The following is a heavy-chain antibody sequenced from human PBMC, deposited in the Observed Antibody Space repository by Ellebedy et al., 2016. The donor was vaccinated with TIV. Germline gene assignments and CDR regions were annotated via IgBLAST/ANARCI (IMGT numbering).Heavy chain of an antibody. CDR2: INTYSGDS. J-gene: IGHJ4*02. V-gene: IGHV1-18*01. CDR1: GFTFSSYG. Sequence: ASVKVSXXASGFTFSSYGVSWVRQAPGQGLEWLRWINTYSGDSNYAQKLRGRVTVTTDTSTSTAYMELRSLRSDDSAVYYCARDRPLLRVAANDYWGQGTLVTVSS. CDR3: ARDRPLLRVAANDY. D-gene: IGHD6-13*01.